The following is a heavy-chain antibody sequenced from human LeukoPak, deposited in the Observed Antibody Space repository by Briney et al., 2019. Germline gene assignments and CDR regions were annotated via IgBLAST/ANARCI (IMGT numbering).Heavy chain of an antibody. Sequence: SETLSLTRTVSGGSISSYYWSWIRQPPGKGLEWIGYIYYSGSTNYNPSLKSRVTISVDTSKNQFSLKLSSVTAAGTAVYYCARGRVLRFLEWLDGMDVWGQGTTVTVSS. D-gene: IGHD3-3*01. V-gene: IGHV4-59*01. CDR3: ARGRVLRFLEWLDGMDV. J-gene: IGHJ6*02. CDR2: IYYSGST. CDR1: GGSISSYY.